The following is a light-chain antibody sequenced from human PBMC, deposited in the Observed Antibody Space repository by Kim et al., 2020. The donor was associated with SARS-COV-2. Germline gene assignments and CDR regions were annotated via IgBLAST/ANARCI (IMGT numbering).Light chain of an antibody. Sequence: VSPGQPASITRPGGKLDDKYASGYQQKPGQSPVLVIYSDDQRPSGIPERFSGSNSGNTATLTISGTQTMDEADYYCQAWDGDTAVFGSGTKVTVL. CDR1: KLDDKY. V-gene: IGLV3-1*01. CDR3: QAWDGDTAV. J-gene: IGLJ1*01. CDR2: SDD.